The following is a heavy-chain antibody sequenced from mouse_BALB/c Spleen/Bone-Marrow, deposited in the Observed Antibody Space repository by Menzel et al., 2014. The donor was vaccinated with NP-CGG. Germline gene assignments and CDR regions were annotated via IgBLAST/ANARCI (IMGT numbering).Heavy chain of an antibody. CDR1: GYTFTSYV. J-gene: IGHJ4*01. CDR2: INPYNDGT. V-gene: IGHV1-14*01. CDR3: ARYGFYAMDY. D-gene: IGHD2-2*01. Sequence: EVHLVESGPELVKPGASVKMSCKASGYTFTSYVMHWVKQKPGQGLEWIGYINPYNDGTKYNEKFKGKATLTSDKSSSTAYMKLSSLTSEDSAVYYSARYGFYAMDYWGQGTSVTVSS.